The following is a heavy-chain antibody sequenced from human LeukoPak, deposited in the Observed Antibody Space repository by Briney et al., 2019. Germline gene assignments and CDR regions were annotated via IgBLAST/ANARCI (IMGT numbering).Heavy chain of an antibody. D-gene: IGHD4-23*01. CDR1: GYXVSSNNAA. V-gene: IGHV6-1*01. J-gene: IGHJ5*02. CDR3: ARSHGGSSNWFDP. Sequence: SQTLSLTCAISGYXVSSNNAAWNWITQSPSRGLKWLGRTYYRSKWYNDYAESVKSRITIKPDTSKNQFSLQLNSVTPDDTAVYFCARSHGGSSNWFDPWGQGTLVTVSS. CDR2: TYYRSKWYN.